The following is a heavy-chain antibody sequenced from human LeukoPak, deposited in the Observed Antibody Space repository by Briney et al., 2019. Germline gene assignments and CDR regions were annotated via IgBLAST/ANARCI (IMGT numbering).Heavy chain of an antibody. D-gene: IGHD4-17*01. Sequence: ASVKGSCKASRYTFTGYYMHWVRQATGQGLEWMGWINPNSGGTNYAQKFQGRVTMTRDTSISTAYMELSRLRSDDTAVYYCARDHGDYSGGFDPWGQGTLVTVSS. CDR2: INPNSGGT. CDR1: RYTFTGYY. CDR3: ARDHGDYSGGFDP. J-gene: IGHJ5*02. V-gene: IGHV1-2*02.